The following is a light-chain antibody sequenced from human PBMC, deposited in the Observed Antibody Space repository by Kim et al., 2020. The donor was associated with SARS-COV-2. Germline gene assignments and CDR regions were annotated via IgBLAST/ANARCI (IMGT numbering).Light chain of an antibody. Sequence: ASGTPGQRVVISLSGSSSNVGWYQQVPGTAPKLLIHSGNQRPSGVPDRFSGSKSGTSASLAISGLQSEDEADYYCAAWSDSLENYVFGTGTKVTVL. CDR2: SGN. V-gene: IGLV1-44*01. J-gene: IGLJ1*01. CDR1: SSNVG. CDR3: AAWSDSLENYV.